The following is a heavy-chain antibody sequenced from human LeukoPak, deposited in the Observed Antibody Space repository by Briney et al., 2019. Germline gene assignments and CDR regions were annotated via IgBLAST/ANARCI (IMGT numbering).Heavy chain of an antibody. Sequence: GGSLRLSCETSGFTFSSYWMSWVRQAPGKGLEWVANIKQDGSEKYYVDSVKGRFIISRDNAKNSLYLQMNSLRAEDTAVYYCARDSGSRGDYVDNWFDPWGQGTLVTVSS. CDR1: GFTFSSYW. V-gene: IGHV3-7*01. D-gene: IGHD4-17*01. J-gene: IGHJ5*02. CDR3: ARDSGSRGDYVDNWFDP. CDR2: IKQDGSEK.